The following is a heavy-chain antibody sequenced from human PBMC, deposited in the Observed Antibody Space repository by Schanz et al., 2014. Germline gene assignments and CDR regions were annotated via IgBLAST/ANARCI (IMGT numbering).Heavy chain of an antibody. CDR1: GFTFSSYG. Sequence: EQLVESGGGLVQPGGSLRLSCGVSGFTFSSYGMHWVRQAPGKGLEWVAVIWYDGSNKYYADSVKGRFTISRDNSKNTLFLQMNSLRAEDTGLYFCARGGSGSHYRLDYWGQGTLVTVSS. J-gene: IGHJ4*02. CDR2: IWYDGSNK. CDR3: ARGGSGSHYRLDY. D-gene: IGHD1-26*01. V-gene: IGHV3-33*08.